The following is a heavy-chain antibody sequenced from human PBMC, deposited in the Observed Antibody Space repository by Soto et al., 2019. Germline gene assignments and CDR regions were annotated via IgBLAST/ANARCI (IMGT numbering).Heavy chain of an antibody. D-gene: IGHD3-22*01. Sequence: RASVKVSCKASGGTFSSYAISWVRQAPGQGLEWMGGIIPIFGTANYAQKFQGRVTITADESTSTAYMELSSLRSEDTAVYYCARLYYDSSGYYYAGGDYWGQGTLVTVSS. J-gene: IGHJ4*02. CDR3: ARLYYDSSGYYYAGGDY. CDR2: IIPIFGTA. V-gene: IGHV1-69*13. CDR1: GGTFSSYA.